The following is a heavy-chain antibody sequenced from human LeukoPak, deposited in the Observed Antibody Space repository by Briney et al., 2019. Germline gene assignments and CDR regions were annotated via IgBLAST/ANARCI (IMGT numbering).Heavy chain of an antibody. CDR2: IKDDGSAQ. J-gene: IGHJ4*02. CDR1: GFTFGAYW. V-gene: IGHV3-7*01. D-gene: IGHD3-16*02. CDR3: ARHIVGEQNFDY. Sequence: GGPLRLPCAASGFTFGAYWMSWFRQAPGKGPEWVASIKDDGSAQFYVDSLEGRFTISRDNAKNTLYLQMDTMRVEDTAVYYCARHIVGEQNFDYWSQGTLVTVSS.